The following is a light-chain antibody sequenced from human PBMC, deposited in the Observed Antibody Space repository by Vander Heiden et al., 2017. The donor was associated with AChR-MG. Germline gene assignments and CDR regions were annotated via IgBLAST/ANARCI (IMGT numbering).Light chain of an antibody. CDR1: GTSGGSQG. CDR2: TNN. Sequence: QAGLTQPPSVSAGLRQTATITCTGNGTSGGSQGAVWLHQHQGQPPKLLAYTNNNRRSEDSERFSASRSGDTASLTITGLQPEDEADYYCSAGDRSRTAWVFGGGTKLTVL. V-gene: IGLV10-54*04. CDR3: SAGDRSRTAWV. J-gene: IGLJ3*02.